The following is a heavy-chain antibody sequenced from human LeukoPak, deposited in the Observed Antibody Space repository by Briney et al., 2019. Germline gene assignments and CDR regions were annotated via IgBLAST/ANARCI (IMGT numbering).Heavy chain of an antibody. CDR2: ISYDGSNK. D-gene: IGHD6-13*01. V-gene: IGHV3-30-3*01. Sequence: GGSLRLSCAASGFTFSSYAMHWVRQAPGKGLEWVAVISYDGSNKYYADSVKGRFTISRDNSKNTLYLQMNSLRAEDTAVYYCARVGIIAAAGSNDYWGQGTLVTVSS. J-gene: IGHJ4*02. CDR3: ARVGIIAAAGSNDY. CDR1: GFTFSSYA.